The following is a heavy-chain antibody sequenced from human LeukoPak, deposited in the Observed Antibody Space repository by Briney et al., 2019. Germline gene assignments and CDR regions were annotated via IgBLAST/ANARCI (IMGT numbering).Heavy chain of an antibody. CDR3: ARDRSAREGFDL. D-gene: IGHD6-19*01. CDR1: GGSIRSDY. V-gene: IGHV4-59*01. CDR2: IHYSGTS. J-gene: IGHJ4*02. Sequence: SETLSLTCTVSGGSIRSDYWSWIRQPPGKGLEWIGYIHYSGTSNYNPSLKSRVSMSVDTSKNQFSLILSSVTAADTAVYFCARDRSAREGFDLWGQGTLVIVSS.